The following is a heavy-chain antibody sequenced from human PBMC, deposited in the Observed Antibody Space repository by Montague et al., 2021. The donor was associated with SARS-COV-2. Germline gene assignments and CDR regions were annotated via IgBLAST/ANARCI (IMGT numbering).Heavy chain of an antibody. CDR2: IFENGDT. V-gene: IGHV4-4*09. Sequence: SETLSLTCTVSGVAISYGDWSWIRQPPGKGLEWIVTIFENGDTDHNPSLKSRVTVSEDTSQNQFSLRLSAVAAADTALSFCARYYERSWDVWGQGTTVTVSS. J-gene: IGHJ6*02. CDR1: GVAISYGD. CDR3: ARYYERSWDV. D-gene: IGHD3-16*01.